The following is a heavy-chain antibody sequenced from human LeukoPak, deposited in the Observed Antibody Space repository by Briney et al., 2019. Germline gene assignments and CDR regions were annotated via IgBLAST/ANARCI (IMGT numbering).Heavy chain of an antibody. V-gene: IGHV3-30*18. CDR1: GFIFSSYS. Sequence: PGGSLRLSCAAAGFIFSSYSMHWVRQAPGKGLEWVAVISYDGSKKYYPESVRGRFTISRDNSKNTLLLQMNSLRAEDTAVYYCAKDFGYDSGTYLEQWGQGTLVTVSS. J-gene: IGHJ4*02. CDR3: AKDFGYDSGTYLEQ. D-gene: IGHD3-10*01. CDR2: ISYDGSKK.